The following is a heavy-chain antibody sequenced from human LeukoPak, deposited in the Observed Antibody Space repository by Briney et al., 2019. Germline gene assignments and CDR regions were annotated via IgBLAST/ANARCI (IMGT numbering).Heavy chain of an antibody. CDR2: INSDGINT. CDR3: ARDLGQYYDTSDNWFDP. J-gene: IGHJ5*02. CDR1: GFTSSSYW. Sequence: PGGSLRLSCAASGFTSSSYWMHWVRQAPGKGLVWVSRINSDGINTSYADSVKGRFTISRDNAKNTLNLQMNSLRAEDTAVYYCARDLGQYYDTSDNWFDPWGQGTLVTVSS. V-gene: IGHV3-74*01. D-gene: IGHD3-22*01.